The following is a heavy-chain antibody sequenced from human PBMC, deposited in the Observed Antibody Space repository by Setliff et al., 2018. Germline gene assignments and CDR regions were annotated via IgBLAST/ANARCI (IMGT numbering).Heavy chain of an antibody. D-gene: IGHD1-1*01. CDR3: VRGTEGHY. Sequence: ASVKVSCKASGYTFTSYGISWVRQAPGQGLEWMGWISPYDGQTSFAQKFQGRVTMTTDTSTSTAYMELRSLRSDDTALYYCVRGTEGHYWGQGTLVTVSS. V-gene: IGHV1-18*01. CDR2: ISPYDGQT. J-gene: IGHJ4*02. CDR1: GYTFTSYG.